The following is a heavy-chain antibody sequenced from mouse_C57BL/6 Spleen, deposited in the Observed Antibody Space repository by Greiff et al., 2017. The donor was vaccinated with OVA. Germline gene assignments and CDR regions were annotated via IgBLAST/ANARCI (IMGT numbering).Heavy chain of an antibody. V-gene: IGHV1-69*01. J-gene: IGHJ4*01. CDR3: ARRDSNDAMGY. D-gene: IGHD2-5*01. Sequence: QVQLQQPGAELVMPGASVKLSCKASGYTFTSYWMHWVKQRPGQGLEWIGEIDPSDSYTNYNQKFKGKSTLTVDKSSSTAYMQHSSLTSEDSAVYYCARRDSNDAMGYWGQGTSVTVSS. CDR2: IDPSDSYT. CDR1: GYTFTSYW.